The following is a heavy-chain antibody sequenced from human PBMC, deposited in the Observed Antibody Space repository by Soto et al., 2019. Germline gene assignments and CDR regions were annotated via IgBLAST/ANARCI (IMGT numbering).Heavy chain of an antibody. Sequence: QVQLQESGPRLVKPSQTLSLTCSVSGGSISSGDYYWSWIRQPPGKGLEWIGYIYYSGSTYYSPSLKSRVTISVDTSKNQFSLKLTSVTAADTAVYYCARGWGYHNSYGGKADDERWGQGTLVTVSS. CDR2: IYYSGST. D-gene: IGHD4-17*01. J-gene: IGHJ4*02. CDR1: GGSISSGDYY. V-gene: IGHV4-30-4*01. CDR3: ARGWGYHNSYGGKADDER.